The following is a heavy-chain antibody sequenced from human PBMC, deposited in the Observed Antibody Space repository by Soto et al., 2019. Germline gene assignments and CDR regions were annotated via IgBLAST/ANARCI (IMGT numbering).Heavy chain of an antibody. Sequence: PLASVKVSCKAIGYSFTSHYMHWVRQAPGQGLEWMGTIYPGGVNIGYAQKFKGRVTITTDTSTSTAYMELRSLRSDDTAVYYCARDPGDILTGYVDYWGQGTLVTVSS. J-gene: IGHJ4*02. CDR2: IYPGGVNI. D-gene: IGHD3-9*01. CDR3: ARDPGDILTGYVDY. V-gene: IGHV1-46*01. CDR1: GYSFTSHY.